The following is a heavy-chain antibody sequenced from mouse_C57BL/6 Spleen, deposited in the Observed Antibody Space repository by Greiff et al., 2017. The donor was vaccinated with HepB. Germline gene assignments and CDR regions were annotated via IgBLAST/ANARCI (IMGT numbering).Heavy chain of an antibody. CDR3: ANSHYYGSRLYYAMDY. D-gene: IGHD1-1*01. J-gene: IGHJ4*01. Sequence: QVQLKQSGPGLVQPSQSLSITCTVSGFSFTSYGVHWVRQSPGKGLEWLGVIWRGGSTAYNAAFMSRLSITTNNSKNQVFVKMNSLQADDTAIYYCANSHYYGSRLYYAMDYWGQGTSVTVSS. V-gene: IGHV2-5*01. CDR1: GFSFTSYG. CDR2: IWRGGST.